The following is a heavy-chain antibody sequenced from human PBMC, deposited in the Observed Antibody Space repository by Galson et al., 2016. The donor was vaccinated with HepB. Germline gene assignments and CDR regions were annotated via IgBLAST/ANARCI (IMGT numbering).Heavy chain of an antibody. CDR3: AKGEAGGKSEETH. CDR2: ISSAGTYI. V-gene: IGHV3-23*01. D-gene: IGHD4-23*01. CDR1: GFTFSSYA. J-gene: IGHJ4*02. Sequence: SLRLSCAASGFTFSSYAMSWVRQAPGKGLEWVSGISSAGTYILYGYSVRGRFAVSRDNSKNTQFLQMNSLTVDDTAVDYCAKGEAGGKSEETHRGQGTLVTVSS.